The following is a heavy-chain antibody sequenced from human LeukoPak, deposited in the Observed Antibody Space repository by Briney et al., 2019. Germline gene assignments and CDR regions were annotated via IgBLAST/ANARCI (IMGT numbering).Heavy chain of an antibody. Sequence: GESLMISCKGFGYSFSRYWIGWVRQMPGKGLEWMGIIFPADSDTSYSPSFQGQVTISADKTISTAYLQWSSLKASDSAMYYCARRHDGGGWDKYGMDVWGQGTTVAVSS. CDR3: ARRHDGGGWDKYGMDV. D-gene: IGHD4-23*01. CDR1: GYSFSRYW. V-gene: IGHV5-51*01. J-gene: IGHJ6*02. CDR2: IFPADSDT.